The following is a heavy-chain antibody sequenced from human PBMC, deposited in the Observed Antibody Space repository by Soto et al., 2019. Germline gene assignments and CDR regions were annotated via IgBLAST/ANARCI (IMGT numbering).Heavy chain of an antibody. CDR3: ARDQRVAAAGRAQAYMYYFDY. V-gene: IGHV3-48*01. J-gene: IGHJ4*02. CDR2: ISSSSTI. CDR1: GFTFSSYS. D-gene: IGHD6-13*01. Sequence: GGSLRLSCAASGFTFSSYSMNWVRQAPGKGLEWVSYISSSSTIYYADSVKGRFTISRDNAKNSLYLQMNSLRAEDTAVYYCARDQRVAAAGRAQAYMYYFDYWGQGTLVTVSS.